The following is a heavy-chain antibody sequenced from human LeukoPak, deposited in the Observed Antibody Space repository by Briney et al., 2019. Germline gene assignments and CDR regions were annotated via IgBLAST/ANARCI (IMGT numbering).Heavy chain of an antibody. CDR1: GFTFSSYA. D-gene: IGHD4-17*01. CDR3: AKNGDGYGDFFDY. V-gene: IGHV3-23*01. Sequence: GGSLRLSCAASGFTFSSYAMSWVRQAPGKGLEWASAISGSGGSTYYADSVKGRFTISRDNSKNTLYLQMNSLRAEDTAVYYCAKNGDGYGDFFDYWGQGTLVTVSS. J-gene: IGHJ4*02. CDR2: ISGSGGST.